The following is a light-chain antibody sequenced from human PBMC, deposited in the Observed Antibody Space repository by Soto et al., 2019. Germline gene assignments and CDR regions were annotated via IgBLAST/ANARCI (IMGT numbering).Light chain of an antibody. J-gene: IGKJ1*01. CDR3: QQSYSTPRT. CDR1: QSISSY. V-gene: IGKV1-39*01. CDR2: AAS. Sequence: DIQMTQSPSSLSASVGDRVTITCRASQSISSYLNWYQQKPGKDPKLLIYAASSLQGGVPSRFSGSGDGTDFTLTISSLPPEDLATYYCQQSYSTPRTFGQGTKVEIK.